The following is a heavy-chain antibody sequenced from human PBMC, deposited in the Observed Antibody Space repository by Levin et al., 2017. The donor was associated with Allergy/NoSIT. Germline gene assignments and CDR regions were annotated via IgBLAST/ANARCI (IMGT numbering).Heavy chain of an antibody. CDR1: GFILNNYA. CDR2: ISGSGGDT. V-gene: IGHV3-23*01. CDR3: ARLGVSVAGTLGWFDP. J-gene: IGHJ5*02. D-gene: IGHD6-19*01. Sequence: GESLKISCAASGFILNNYAMTWVRQAPGKGLEWVSAISGSGGDTYYADSVKGRFTISRDNSKNPRDKSKDTLYLQMRSLKAEDTAVYYCARLGVSVAGTLGWFDPWGQGTLVTVSS.